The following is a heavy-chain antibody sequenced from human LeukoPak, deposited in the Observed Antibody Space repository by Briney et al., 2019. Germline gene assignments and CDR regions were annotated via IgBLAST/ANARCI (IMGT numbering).Heavy chain of an antibody. Sequence: ASVKASCKASGYTFTSYGVSWVRQAPGQGLEWMGWISAYNGNTNYAQKLQGRVTMTTDTSTSTAYMELRSLRSDDTAVYYCAKGSGSYYEGYYFDSWGQGTLVTVSS. CDR3: AKGSGSYYEGYYFDS. CDR2: ISAYNGNT. J-gene: IGHJ4*02. CDR1: GYTFTSYG. V-gene: IGHV1-18*01. D-gene: IGHD3-10*01.